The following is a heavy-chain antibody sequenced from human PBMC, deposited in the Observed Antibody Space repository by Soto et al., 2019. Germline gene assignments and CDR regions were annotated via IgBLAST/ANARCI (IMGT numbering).Heavy chain of an antibody. CDR1: GYTFTGYY. D-gene: IGHD2-2*02. CDR3: ARGGHQLLYHFDY. Sequence: ASVKVSCKASGYTFTGYYMHWVRQAPGQGLEWMGWINSNTGGTNYAQKFQGKVTMTRDRSISTAYMELNSLRSDDTAVYYCARGGHQLLYHFDYWGQGTLVTVSS. V-gene: IGHV1-2*02. CDR2: INSNTGGT. J-gene: IGHJ4*02.